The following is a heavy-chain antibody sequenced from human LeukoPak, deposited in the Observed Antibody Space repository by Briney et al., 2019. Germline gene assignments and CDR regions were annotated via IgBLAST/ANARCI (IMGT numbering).Heavy chain of an antibody. Sequence: GASVKVSCKASGYTFTGYYMHWVRQAPGQGLEWMGRIIPILGIANYAQKFQGRVTITADKSTSTAYMELNSLRSEDTAVYYCASTTDYSNYGGGFYYFDYWGQGTLVTVSS. V-gene: IGHV1-69*02. CDR1: GYTFTGYY. D-gene: IGHD4-11*01. J-gene: IGHJ4*02. CDR2: IIPILGIA. CDR3: ASTTDYSNYGGGFYYFDY.